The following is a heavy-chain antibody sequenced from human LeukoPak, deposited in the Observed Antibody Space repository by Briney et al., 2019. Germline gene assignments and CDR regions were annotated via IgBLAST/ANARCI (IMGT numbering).Heavy chain of an antibody. D-gene: IGHD3-22*01. CDR3: ARVFKYYYDSSGYPDDAFDI. Sequence: PGGSLRLSCAASGFTFSSYSMNWVRQAPGKGLEWVSSISSSSSYIYYADSVKGRFTISRDNAKNSLYLQMNSLRAEDTAVYYCARVFKYYYDSSGYPDDAFDIWGQGTMVTVSS. J-gene: IGHJ3*02. V-gene: IGHV3-21*01. CDR1: GFTFSSYS. CDR2: ISSSSSYI.